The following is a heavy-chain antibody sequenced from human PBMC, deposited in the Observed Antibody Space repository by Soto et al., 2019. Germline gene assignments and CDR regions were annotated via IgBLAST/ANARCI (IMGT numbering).Heavy chain of an antibody. V-gene: IGHV5-51*01. J-gene: IGHJ3*02. Sequence: RESLKISCKGSGDSFTNYWIGWVRQMPGKGLEFMGIIYPGDSETRYNPSFQGQVTISADRSISTVYLQWSSLKASDTAMYYCARRGYDSSGYYYAFDIWGQGTMVTVSS. CDR1: GDSFTNYW. CDR2: IYPGDSET. D-gene: IGHD3-22*01. CDR3: ARRGYDSSGYYYAFDI.